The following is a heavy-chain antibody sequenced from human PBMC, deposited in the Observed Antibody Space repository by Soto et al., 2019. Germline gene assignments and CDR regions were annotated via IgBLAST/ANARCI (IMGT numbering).Heavy chain of an antibody. CDR2: IGAARDP. D-gene: IGHD2-2*02. V-gene: IGHV3-13*05. CDR1: GFTFSNFD. Sequence: EVQLVESGGGLVQPGESLRLSCATSGFTFSNFDMHWVRQVPGKGLEWVSAIGAARDPYYVGSVKGRFTISRENAKNSVYLQMNDLRAGDSAVYYCARAYTGRLPRRADYYYAMDVWGQGTTVTVSS. J-gene: IGHJ6*02. CDR3: ARAYTGRLPRRADYYYAMDV.